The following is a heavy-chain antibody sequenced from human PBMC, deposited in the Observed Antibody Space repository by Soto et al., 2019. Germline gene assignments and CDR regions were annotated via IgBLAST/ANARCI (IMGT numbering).Heavy chain of an antibody. CDR2: IYYSGST. D-gene: IGHD2-8*01. V-gene: IGHV4-31*03. J-gene: IGHJ5*02. CDR3: ARRVFP. CDR1: GGSISSGGYY. Sequence: QVQLQASRPGLVKPSQTLSLTCTVSGGSISSGGYYWNWIRQHPGKGLEWIGYIYYSGSTYYNPSLKRRVSISVDTSKNHFSLKLTSVTAAATAVYYCARRVFPWGRGTLVTVSS.